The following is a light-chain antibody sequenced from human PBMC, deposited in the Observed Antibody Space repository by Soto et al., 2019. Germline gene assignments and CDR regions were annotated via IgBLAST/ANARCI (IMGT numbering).Light chain of an antibody. V-gene: IGKV3-20*01. CDR1: QSVSITY. J-gene: IGKJ1*01. CDR3: QQYAGSPWT. Sequence: EVVLTQSPGTLSLSPGERATLSCRASQSVSITYLAWYQQKPGQAPRLLIYGASRRATGISDRFSGSGSGTDFSLTISRLEPEDFAVYYCQQYAGSPWTFGQGTKVEIK. CDR2: GAS.